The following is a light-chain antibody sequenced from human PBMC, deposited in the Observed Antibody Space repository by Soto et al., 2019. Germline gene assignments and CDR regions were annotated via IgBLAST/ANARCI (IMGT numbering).Light chain of an antibody. CDR2: GTS. Sequence: EVVLTQSPGTLSLSPGDRATVSCRASQTVHSSFFAWYQQKGGQAPRLLIYGTSNRAAGIPDRFSGHGSGTDFTLTIVGLEPEDFAMYFCQQHGGSPPYTFGRGTRVEI. J-gene: IGKJ2*01. CDR3: QQHGGSPPYT. V-gene: IGKV3-20*01. CDR1: QTVHSSF.